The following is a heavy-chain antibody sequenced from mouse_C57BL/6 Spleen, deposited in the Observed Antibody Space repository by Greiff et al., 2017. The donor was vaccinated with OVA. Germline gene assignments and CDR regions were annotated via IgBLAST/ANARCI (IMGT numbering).Heavy chain of an antibody. CDR3: TIYSNYRYAMDY. J-gene: IGHJ4*01. Sequence: EVQLHQSGAELVRPGASVKLSCTASGFNIKDDYMHWVKQRPDQGLAWIGWIDPENGDTAYASKFQGKATITEDTSSNTAYLQLSRLTSEDTAGNYCTIYSNYRYAMDYGGQGTSVTVSS. CDR2: IDPENGDT. V-gene: IGHV14-4*01. D-gene: IGHD2-5*01. CDR1: GFNIKDDY.